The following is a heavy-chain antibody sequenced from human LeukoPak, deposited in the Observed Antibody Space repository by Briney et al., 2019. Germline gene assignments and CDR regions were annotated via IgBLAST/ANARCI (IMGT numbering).Heavy chain of an antibody. J-gene: IGHJ4*02. V-gene: IGHV3-74*01. CDR1: GFTFRSYW. Sequence: PGGSLRLSCAASGFTFRSYWMHWIRQVPGKGLVWVSRINNDGGGITYADSVKGRFTISRDNARNTLYLQMNSLRADDTAVYYCAGGRNSDNYYAGDFWGQGTLVTVSS. CDR3: AGGRNSDNYYAGDF. D-gene: IGHD1-26*01. CDR2: INNDGGGI.